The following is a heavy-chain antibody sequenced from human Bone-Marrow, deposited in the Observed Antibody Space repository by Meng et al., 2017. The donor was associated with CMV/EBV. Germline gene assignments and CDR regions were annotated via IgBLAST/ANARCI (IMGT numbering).Heavy chain of an antibody. V-gene: IGHV3-23*01. CDR1: GFNFNIYA. CDR3: AKDFWSNYLGAFDL. Sequence: GESLKISCAASGFNFNIYAMNWVRQAPGKGLEWVSVFSGSDSSTYYADSVKGRFTISRDNSKNTLYLQMDSLRAEDTAIYYCAKDFWSNYLGAFDLWGQGTMVTVSS. J-gene: IGHJ3*01. CDR2: FSGSDSST. D-gene: IGHD3-3*01.